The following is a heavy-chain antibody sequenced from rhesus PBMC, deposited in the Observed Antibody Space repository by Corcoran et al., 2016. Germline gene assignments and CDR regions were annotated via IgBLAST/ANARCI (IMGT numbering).Heavy chain of an antibody. CDR2: IYGSAGNT. V-gene: IGHV4S2*01. CDR3: VRSSNPNDEFAY. D-gene: IGHD1-14*01. CDR1: GDSISRNS. Sequence: QVQLQASGPGLVKPSETLPLTCAVSGDSISRNSWNWLRQAPGKGLKWIGRIYGSAGNTDYNPSLKSRLTISSDTSKNQFSLKVTSVTAADTAVYYCVRSSNPNDEFAYWGQGILVTVSS. J-gene: IGHJ4*01.